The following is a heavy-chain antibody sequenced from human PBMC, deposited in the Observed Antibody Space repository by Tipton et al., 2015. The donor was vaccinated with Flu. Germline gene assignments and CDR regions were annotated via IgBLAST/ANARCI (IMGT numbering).Heavy chain of an antibody. J-gene: IGHJ6*02. D-gene: IGHD3-10*01. CDR1: GFTFGDYA. CDR2: IKTKFHGGTA. CDR3: TRVPYGEFYGMDV. V-gene: IGHV3-49*04. Sequence: SLRLSCTASGFTFGDYAMSWVRQAPGKGLEWVGFIKTKFHGGTAQYATSVQGRFAISRDDSKSIAFLQMNSLISEDTAVYFCTRVPYGEFYGMDVWGQGTTVAVS.